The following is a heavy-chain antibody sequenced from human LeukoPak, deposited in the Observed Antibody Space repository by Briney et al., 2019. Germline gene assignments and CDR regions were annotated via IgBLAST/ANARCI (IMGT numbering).Heavy chain of an antibody. CDR2: SIDTGST. V-gene: IGHV4-34*12. J-gene: IGHJ4*02. CDR3: ARRVRFGDGWIFDY. CDR1: SGSFSGYY. D-gene: IGHD5-24*01. Sequence: SETLSLTCAVYSGSFSGYYWSWIRQPPGRGLEWIGESIDTGSTNYNPSLKSRVTVSVDTSKNQFSLKLTSVTAADTAVYYCARRVRFGDGWIFDYWGRGIPVTVS.